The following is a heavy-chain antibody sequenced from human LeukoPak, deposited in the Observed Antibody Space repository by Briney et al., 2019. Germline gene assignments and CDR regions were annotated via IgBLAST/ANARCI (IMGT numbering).Heavy chain of an antibody. CDR2: IGKAGDT. CDR1: GFTFSTYD. J-gene: IGHJ6*02. Sequence: PGGSLRLSCAASGFTFSTYDMHWVRQATGEGLEWVSGIGKAGDTYYSGSVKGRFTISRENAKNSLYLQMNSLRAGDTAVYYCVRDPSGWGLDVWGQGTTVTVSS. CDR3: VRDPSGWGLDV. V-gene: IGHV3-13*01. D-gene: IGHD6-19*01.